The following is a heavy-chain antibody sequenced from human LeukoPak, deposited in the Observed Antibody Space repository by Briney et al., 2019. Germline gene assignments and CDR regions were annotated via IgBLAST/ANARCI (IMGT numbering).Heavy chain of an antibody. Sequence: SETLSLTCTVSGGSISSYYWSWIRQPAGKGLEWIGRIYTSGSTNYNPSLKSRVTISVDTSKNQFSLKLSSVTAADTAVYYCARVRAYCSSTSCYGKRGVYNWFDPWGQGTLVTVSS. J-gene: IGHJ5*02. CDR2: IYTSGST. CDR3: ARVRAYCSSTSCYGKRGVYNWFDP. V-gene: IGHV4-4*07. D-gene: IGHD2-2*01. CDR1: GGSISSYY.